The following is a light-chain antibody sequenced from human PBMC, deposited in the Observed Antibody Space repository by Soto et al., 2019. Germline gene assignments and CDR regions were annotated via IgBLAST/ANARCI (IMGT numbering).Light chain of an antibody. CDR1: SSDVGGYNY. Sequence: LTQPPSASGSPGQSVTISCTGTSSDVGGYNYVSWYQQHPGKAPKLMIYEVIKRPSGVPDRFSGSKSGNTASLTVSGLQAEDEADYYCSSYAGSNNLGVFGTGTKVTVL. CDR2: EVI. V-gene: IGLV2-8*01. J-gene: IGLJ1*01. CDR3: SSYAGSNNLGV.